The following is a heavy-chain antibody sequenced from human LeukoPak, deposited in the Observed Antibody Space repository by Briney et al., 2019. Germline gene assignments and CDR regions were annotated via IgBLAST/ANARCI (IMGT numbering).Heavy chain of an antibody. CDR1: GYTFTGYY. D-gene: IGHD4-17*01. CDR3: ARGLPDYGDYENWFDP. V-gene: IGHV1-2*02. Sequence: ASVKVSCKASGYTFTGYYMHWVRRAPGQGLEWMGWINPNSGGTNYAQKFQGRVTMTRDTSISTAYMELSSLRSEDTAVYYCARGLPDYGDYENWFDPWGQGTLVTVSS. CDR2: INPNSGGT. J-gene: IGHJ5*02.